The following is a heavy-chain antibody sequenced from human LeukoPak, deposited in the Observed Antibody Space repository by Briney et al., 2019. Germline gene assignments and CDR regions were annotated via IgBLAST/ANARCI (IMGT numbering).Heavy chain of an antibody. CDR2: IRYDGSNK. V-gene: IGHV3-30*02. CDR3: ASTLVCSGGSCYSDY. Sequence: GGSLRLSCAASGFTFSSYGMHWVRQAPGKGLEWVAFIRYDGSNKYYADSVKGRFTISRDNSKNTLYLQMNSLRAEDTAVYYCASTLVCSGGSCYSDYWGQGTLVTVSS. CDR1: GFTFSSYG. D-gene: IGHD2-15*01. J-gene: IGHJ4*02.